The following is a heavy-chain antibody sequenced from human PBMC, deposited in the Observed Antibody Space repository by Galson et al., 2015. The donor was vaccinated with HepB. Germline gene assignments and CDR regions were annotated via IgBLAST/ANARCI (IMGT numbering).Heavy chain of an antibody. CDR2: SRSKVNGYTT. D-gene: IGHD3-10*01. J-gene: IGHJ6*02. Sequence: SLRLSCAASGFTFSDHYMDWVRQSPGKGLEWLGRSRSKVNGYTTEYDASVKGRFTIYGEESENSMYLRMNTLKTEDTAVYYCARGARGRSGRASYYGMDVWGQGTTVTVSS. CDR1: GFTFSDHY. V-gene: IGHV3-72*01. CDR3: ARGARGRSGRASYYGMDV.